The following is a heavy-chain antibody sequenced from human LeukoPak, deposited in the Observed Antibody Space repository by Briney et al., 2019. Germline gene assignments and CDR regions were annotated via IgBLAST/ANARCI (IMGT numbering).Heavy chain of an antibody. V-gene: IGHV3-30-3*01. CDR3: AKGPLFDY. CDR1: GFTFSSYA. CDR2: ISYDGSNK. Sequence: GGSLRLSCAASGFTFSSYAMHWVRQAPGKGLEWVAVISYDGSNKYYADSVKGRFTISRDNSKNTLYLQMNSLRAEDTAVYYCAKGPLFDYWGQGTLVTVSS. J-gene: IGHJ4*02.